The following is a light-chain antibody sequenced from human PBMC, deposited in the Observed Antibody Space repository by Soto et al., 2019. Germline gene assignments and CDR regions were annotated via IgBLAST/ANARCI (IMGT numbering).Light chain of an antibody. Sequence: EIVLTQSPGTLSLSPGERATLSCRSSQSVRNNYLAWYQRKPGQAPRLLIHGASSRATGIPDRFSGSGSGTDFTLTISRLEPEDFAVYYCQQYDNSPQTFGQGTKVEIK. CDR3: QQYDNSPQT. V-gene: IGKV3-20*01. CDR2: GAS. J-gene: IGKJ1*01. CDR1: QSVRNNY.